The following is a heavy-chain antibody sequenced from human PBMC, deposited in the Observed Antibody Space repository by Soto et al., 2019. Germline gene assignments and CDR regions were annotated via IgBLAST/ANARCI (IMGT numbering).Heavy chain of an antibody. CDR2: IYTSGST. V-gene: IGHV4-4*07. J-gene: IGHJ4*02. CDR3: ARMVYYDSSGYYGFSAGYFDY. D-gene: IGHD3-22*01. CDR1: GGSISSYY. Sequence: PSETLSLTCTVSGGSISSYYWSWIRQPAGKGLEWIGRIYTSGSTNYNPSLKSRVTMSVDTSKNQFSLKLSSVTAADTAVYYCARMVYYDSSGYYGFSAGYFDYWGQGTLVTVS.